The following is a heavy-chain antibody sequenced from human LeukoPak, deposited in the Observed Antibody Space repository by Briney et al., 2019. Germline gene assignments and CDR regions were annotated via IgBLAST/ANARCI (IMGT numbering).Heavy chain of an antibody. V-gene: IGHV3-30*02. J-gene: IGHJ4*02. CDR3: AKDQRNYYGSGSLDY. Sequence: GGSLRLSCEASGFTFSNYGMHWVRQALGKGLEWVAFIRYDGSNKYYADSVKGRFTISRDNSKNSLYLQMNSLRAEDTAVYYCAKDQRNYYGSGSLDYWGQGTLVTVSS. CDR1: GFTFSNYG. D-gene: IGHD3-10*01. CDR2: IRYDGSNK.